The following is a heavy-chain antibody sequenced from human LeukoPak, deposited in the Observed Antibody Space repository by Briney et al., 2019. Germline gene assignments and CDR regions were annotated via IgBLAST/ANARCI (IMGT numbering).Heavy chain of an antibody. Sequence: GGSLRLSCAASGFTFTSYSMNWVRQAPGKGLEWVSTISGGGGSTYYADSVKGRFTISRDNAKNSLYLQMNSLRDEDTAVYYCARIYCSGGSCYRFFDYWGQGTLVTVSS. D-gene: IGHD2-15*01. J-gene: IGHJ4*02. CDR1: GFTFTSYS. CDR3: ARIYCSGGSCYRFFDY. CDR2: ISGGGGST. V-gene: IGHV3-48*02.